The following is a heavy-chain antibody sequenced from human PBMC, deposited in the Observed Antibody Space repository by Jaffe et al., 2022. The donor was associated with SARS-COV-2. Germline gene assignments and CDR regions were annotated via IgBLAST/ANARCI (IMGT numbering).Heavy chain of an antibody. CDR2: ISPVATEK. CDR1: GFTFDGFW. Sequence: EVHLVESGGGLAQPGGSLRLSCAASGFTFDGFWMSWVRQAPGKGLEWVANISPVATEKHYVDSVKGRFTISRDDGRDSLYLQMNSLRADDTAVYYCAREGGWLRGVVVGATQDSWGQGTLVTVSS. V-gene: IGHV3-7*03. J-gene: IGHJ5*01. D-gene: IGHD2-15*01. CDR3: AREGGWLRGVVVGATQDS.